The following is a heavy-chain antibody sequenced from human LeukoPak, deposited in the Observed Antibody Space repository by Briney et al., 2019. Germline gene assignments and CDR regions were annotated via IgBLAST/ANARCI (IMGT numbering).Heavy chain of an antibody. CDR1: GGTFSSYA. CDR2: IIPIFGTA. J-gene: IGHJ5*02. Sequence: SVKVSCKASGGTFSSYAISWVRQAPGQGLEWMGGIIPIFGTANYAQKFQGRVTITADESTSTAYMELSSLRSEDTAVYYCAITPHYGDYGANWFDPWGRGTLVTVSS. D-gene: IGHD4-17*01. CDR3: AITPHYGDYGANWFDP. V-gene: IGHV1-69*13.